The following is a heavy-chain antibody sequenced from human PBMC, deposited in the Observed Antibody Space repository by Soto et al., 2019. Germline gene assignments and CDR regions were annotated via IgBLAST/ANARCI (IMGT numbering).Heavy chain of an antibody. V-gene: IGHV4-59*12. D-gene: IGHD3-10*01. J-gene: IGHJ5*02. CDR1: GGSISSYY. CDR3: ARDRGTMVRGVSYNWFDP. CDR2: IYYSGST. Sequence: PSETLSLTCTVSGGSISSYYWSWIRQPPGKGLEWIGYIYYSGSTNYNPSLKSRVTISVDTSKNQFSLKLSSVTAADTAVYYCARDRGTMVRGVSYNWFDPWGQGTLVTVSS.